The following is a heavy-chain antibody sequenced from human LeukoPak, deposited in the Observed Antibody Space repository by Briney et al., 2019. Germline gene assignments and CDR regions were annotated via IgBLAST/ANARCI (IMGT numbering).Heavy chain of an antibody. CDR1: GYTFTSYG. CDR3: AREQIAAADAYYFDY. D-gene: IGHD6-13*01. V-gene: IGHV1-18*01. Sequence: ASVKVSCKASGYTFTSYGISWVRQAPGQGLEWMGWISAYNGNTNYAQKLQGRVTMTTDTSTSTAYMELRSLRSDDTAVYYCAREQIAAADAYYFDYWGQGTLVTVSS. J-gene: IGHJ4*02. CDR2: ISAYNGNT.